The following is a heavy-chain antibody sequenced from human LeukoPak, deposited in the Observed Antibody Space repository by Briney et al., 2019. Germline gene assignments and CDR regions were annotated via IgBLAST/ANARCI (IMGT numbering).Heavy chain of an antibody. V-gene: IGHV4-38-2*01. CDR3: ARLPRVVVAGPFVY. D-gene: IGHD6-19*01. J-gene: IGHJ4*02. CDR2: IYHSGST. Sequence: PSETLSLTCAVSGYSISSGYYWGWIRQPPGKGLEWIGSIYHSGSTYYNPSLKSRVTISVDTSKNQFSLKLSSVTAADTAVYYCARLPRVVVAGPFVYWGQGTLVTVS. CDR1: GYSISSGYY.